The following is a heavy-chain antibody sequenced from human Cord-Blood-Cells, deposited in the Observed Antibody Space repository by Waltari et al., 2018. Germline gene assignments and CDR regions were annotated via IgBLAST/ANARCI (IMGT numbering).Heavy chain of an antibody. CDR1: GGSISSYY. V-gene: IGHV4-59*01. J-gene: IGHJ4*02. D-gene: IGHD7-27*01. CDR3: AREGLGYYFDY. Sequence: QVQLQESGPGLVKPSETLSLTCTVPGGSISSYYWSWIRQPPGKGLEWIGYIYYSGSTNYNPSLKSRVTISVDTSKNQFSLKLSSVTAADTAVYYCAREGLGYYFDYWGQGTLVTVSS. CDR2: IYYSGST.